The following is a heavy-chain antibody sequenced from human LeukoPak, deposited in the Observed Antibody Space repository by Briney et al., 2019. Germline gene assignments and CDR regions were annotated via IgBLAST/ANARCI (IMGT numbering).Heavy chain of an antibody. V-gene: IGHV3-64D*09. CDR2: ISSNGGST. J-gene: IGHJ6*02. Sequence: GGTLSLSCSATGFTHKSYPMHWVRQPPGKEREFVSAISSNGGSTYYAGSVKGRLTISRDNSKNTLYLQMSSLRAEDTALYYCVKGAYYVMDVWGQGTTVTVSS. CDR1: GFTHKSYP. CDR3: VKGAYYVMDV.